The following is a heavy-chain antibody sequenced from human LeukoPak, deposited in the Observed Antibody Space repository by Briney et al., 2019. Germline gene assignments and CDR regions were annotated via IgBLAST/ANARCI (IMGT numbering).Heavy chain of an antibody. Sequence: GGSLRLSCTTSGFTFADYAMSWVRQAPGKGLEWVGFIRSKTYGGTTEYAASVKGRFTTSRDDSKSIAYLQVNSLKSEDTAVYYCTRDRGYSYSWYFDSWGQGTLVTVSS. D-gene: IGHD5-18*01. CDR3: TRDRGYSYSWYFDS. CDR1: GFTFADYA. J-gene: IGHJ4*02. CDR2: IRSKTYGGTT. V-gene: IGHV3-49*04.